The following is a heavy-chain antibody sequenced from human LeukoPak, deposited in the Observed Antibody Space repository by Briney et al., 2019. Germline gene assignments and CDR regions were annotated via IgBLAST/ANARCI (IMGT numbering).Heavy chain of an antibody. D-gene: IGHD3-10*01. V-gene: IGHV3-43*02. J-gene: IGHJ6*03. CDR3: AKERSAHYYYYYMDV. CDR2: ISGDGGST. CDR1: GFTFDDYA. Sequence: PGGSLRLSCAASGFTFDDYAMHWVRQAPGKGLEWVSLISGDGGSTYYADSVKGRFTISRDNSKNSLYLQMNSLRTEDTALYYCAKERSAHYYYYYMDVWGKGTTLTVSS.